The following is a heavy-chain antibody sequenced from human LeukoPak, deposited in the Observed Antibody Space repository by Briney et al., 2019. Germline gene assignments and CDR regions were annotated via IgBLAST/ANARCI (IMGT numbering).Heavy chain of an antibody. D-gene: IGHD3-3*01. Sequence: PSETLSLTCTVSGGSISSYYWSWIRQPPGKGLEWIGYIYYSGSTNYNPSLKSRVTISVDTSKSQFSLKLSSVTAADTAVYYCARALARYDFDYWGQGTLVTVSS. CDR3: ARALARYDFDY. V-gene: IGHV4-59*01. J-gene: IGHJ4*02. CDR1: GGSISSYY. CDR2: IYYSGST.